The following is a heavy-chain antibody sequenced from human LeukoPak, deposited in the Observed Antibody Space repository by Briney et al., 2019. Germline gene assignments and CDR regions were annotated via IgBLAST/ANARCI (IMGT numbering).Heavy chain of an antibody. V-gene: IGHV4-34*01. D-gene: IGHD3-3*01. J-gene: IGHJ6*02. Sequence: PSETLSLTCAVYGGSFSGYYWSWIRQPPGKGLEWIGEINHSGSTNYNPSLKSRVTISVDTSKNQFSLKLSSVTAADTAVYYCARVMLWSGYYYYYYGMDVWGQGTTVTVSS. CDR3: ARVMLWSGYYYYYYGMDV. CDR1: GGSFSGYY. CDR2: INHSGST.